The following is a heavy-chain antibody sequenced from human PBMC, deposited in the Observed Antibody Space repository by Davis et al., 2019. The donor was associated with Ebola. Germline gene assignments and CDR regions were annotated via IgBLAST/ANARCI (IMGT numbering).Heavy chain of an antibody. D-gene: IGHD5-18*01. J-gene: IGHJ4*02. Sequence: MPGGSLRLSCAVSGGSISSSDWWSWVRQPPGKGLEWIGEIYHSGTTNYNPSLKSRVTISVDKSKNQFSLKLISVTAADTAVYYCAKVPLGYSNAWYYFDYWGQGTLVTVSS. V-gene: IGHV4-4*02. CDR2: IYHSGTT. CDR3: AKVPLGYSNAWYYFDY. CDR1: GGSISSSDW.